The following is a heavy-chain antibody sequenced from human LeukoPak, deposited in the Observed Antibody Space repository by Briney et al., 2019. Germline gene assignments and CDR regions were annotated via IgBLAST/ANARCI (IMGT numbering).Heavy chain of an antibody. CDR2: ISGSGGST. J-gene: IGHJ4*02. CDR1: GFTFSSYV. V-gene: IGHV3-23*01. CDR3: AKGSAYADF. Sequence: GGSLRLSCATSGFTFSSYVMSWVRQAPGKGLEWVSTISGSGGSTYYADSVKGRFTISRDNPKNTLSLQMNSLRAEDTAVYYCAKGSAYADFWGQGTLVTVSS. D-gene: IGHD3-3*01.